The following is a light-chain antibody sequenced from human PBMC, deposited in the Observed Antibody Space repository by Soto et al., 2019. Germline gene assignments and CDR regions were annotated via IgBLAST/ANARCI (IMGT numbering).Light chain of an antibody. V-gene: IGKV3-20*01. CDR1: QSVSSSY. CDR3: QQYGSSPLT. J-gene: IGKJ4*01. Sequence: EIVLTQSPGTLSSSPGERAILSCRASQSVSSSYLAWYQQKPGQAPRLLIYGASSRATGIPDRFSGSGSGTDFTLTISRLEPEDVAVYYCQQYGSSPLTFGGGTKVEIK. CDR2: GAS.